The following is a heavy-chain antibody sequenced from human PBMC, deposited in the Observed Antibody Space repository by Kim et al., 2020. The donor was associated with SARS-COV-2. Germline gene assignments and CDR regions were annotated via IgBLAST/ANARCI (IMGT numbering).Heavy chain of an antibody. V-gene: IGHV4-59*08. CDR3: ARLGCTGGNCYYYYYGVDV. Sequence: SETLSLTCTVSGDSISSYYWTWIRQPPGKGLEWIGYIYYIGSTIYNPSLKSRITISLDTSKNQFSLKLSSVTAADTAVYYCARLGCTGGNCYYYYYGVDVGGQGTTVTVSS. D-gene: IGHD2-15*01. J-gene: IGHJ6*02. CDR1: GDSISSYY. CDR2: IYYIGST.